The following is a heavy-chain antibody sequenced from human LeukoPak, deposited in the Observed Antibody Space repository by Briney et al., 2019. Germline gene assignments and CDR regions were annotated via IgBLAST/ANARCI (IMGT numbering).Heavy chain of an antibody. D-gene: IGHD2-15*01. CDR1: GFTFSSYE. CDR3: ARDSILYV. Sequence: GGSLRLSCAASGFTFSSYEMNWVRQAPGKGLEWVSYISSSGSTMNYADSVRGRFTISRDNAKNSLYLQMNSLRAEDTAVYYCARDSILYVWGQGTTVTVSS. J-gene: IGHJ6*02. V-gene: IGHV3-48*03. CDR2: ISSSGSTM.